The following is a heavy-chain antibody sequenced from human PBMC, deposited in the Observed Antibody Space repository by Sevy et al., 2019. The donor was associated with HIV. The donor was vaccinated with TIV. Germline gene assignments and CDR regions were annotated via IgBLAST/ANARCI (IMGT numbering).Heavy chain of an antibody. J-gene: IGHJ4*02. D-gene: IGHD6-6*01. V-gene: IGHV2-5*01. CDR1: GFSLSTTGVG. CDR2: FSWNDDK. CDR3: AHTDGIALRPTY. Sequence: SGPTLVNPTETLTLTCTFSGFSLSTTGVGVGWSRQPPGKALEWLALFSWNDDKRYSPSLKSRLTITEDTSKNQVVLTMTNMDPVDTATYYCAHTDGIALRPTYWGQGTLVTVSS.